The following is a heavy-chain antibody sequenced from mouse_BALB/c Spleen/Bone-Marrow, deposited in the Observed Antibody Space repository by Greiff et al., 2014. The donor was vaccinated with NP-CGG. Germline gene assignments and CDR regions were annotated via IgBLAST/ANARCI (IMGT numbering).Heavy chain of an antibody. J-gene: IGHJ3*01. CDR1: GYTFTNYY. Sequence: VQLQQSGAELVKPGASVRLSCKASGYTFTNYYMYWVEQRPGQGLEWIGDINPSNGGINFNEKFKSKATLTVDKSSNTTYMQHSSLTSEDSAVYYCTRSGISIFAYWDRATLVTVSA. CDR3: TRSGISIFAY. V-gene: IGHV1-53*01. CDR2: INPSNGGI. D-gene: IGHD1-1*01.